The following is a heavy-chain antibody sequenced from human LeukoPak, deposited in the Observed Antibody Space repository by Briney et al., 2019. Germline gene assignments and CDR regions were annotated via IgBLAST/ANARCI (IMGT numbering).Heavy chain of an antibody. Sequence: PSETLSLTCTVSGYSISSGYYWGWIRQPPGKGLEWIGSIYHSGSTYYNPSLKSRVTISVDTSKNQFSLKLSSVTAADTAVYYCTGGSGGYPDYWGQGTLVTVSS. CDR1: GYSISSGYY. J-gene: IGHJ4*02. V-gene: IGHV4-38-2*02. CDR2: IYHSGST. CDR3: TGGSGGYPDY. D-gene: IGHD3-22*01.